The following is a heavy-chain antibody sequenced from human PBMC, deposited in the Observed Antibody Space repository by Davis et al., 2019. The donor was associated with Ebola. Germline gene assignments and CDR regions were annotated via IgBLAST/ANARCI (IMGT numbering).Heavy chain of an antibody. CDR2: MSGTSRVT. J-gene: IGHJ4*02. V-gene: IGHV3-23*01. CDR3: AKGGAVSSQSSGRGYFDS. CDR1: GFTFSSFA. Sequence: PGGSLRLSCSTSGFTFSSFAMSWVRQAPGKGLESVATMSGTSRVTFYALSVKGRFTISRDNSRNTLYLQMNSLTADDTAVYYCAKGGAVSSQSSGRGYFDSWGQGTLATVSS. D-gene: IGHD6-13*01.